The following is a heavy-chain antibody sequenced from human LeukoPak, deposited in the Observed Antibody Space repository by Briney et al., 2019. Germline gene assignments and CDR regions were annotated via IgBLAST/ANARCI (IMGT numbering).Heavy chain of an antibody. Sequence: PGGSLRLSCAASGFTFTNYGLTWVRQAPGKELEWVSSIGVSADNTYYADSVKGRFTISRDNSKKTLYLQMNILRGDDAAVYYCAKGQGTTIGRFEYWGQGTLVTVSS. V-gene: IGHV3-23*01. CDR3: AKGQGTTIGRFEY. CDR1: GFTFTNYG. CDR2: IGVSADNT. J-gene: IGHJ4*02. D-gene: IGHD3-22*01.